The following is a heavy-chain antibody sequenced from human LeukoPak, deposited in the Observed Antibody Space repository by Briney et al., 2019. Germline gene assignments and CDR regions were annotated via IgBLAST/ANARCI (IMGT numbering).Heavy chain of an antibody. J-gene: IGHJ3*02. CDR2: IYYSGST. D-gene: IGHD2-15*01. CDR1: GGSISSYY. CDR3: ASSVLYCSGGSCYSNGAFDI. Sequence: SETLSLTCTVSGGSISSYYWSWIRQPPGKGLEWIGYIYYSGSTNYNPSLKSRVTISVDTSKNQFSLKLSSVTAADTAVYYCASSVLYCSGGSCYSNGAFDIWSQGTMVTVSS. V-gene: IGHV4-59*08.